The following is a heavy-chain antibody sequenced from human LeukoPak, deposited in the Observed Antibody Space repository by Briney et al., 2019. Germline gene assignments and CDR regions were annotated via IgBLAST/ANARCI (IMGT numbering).Heavy chain of an antibody. CDR3: AKDYSGSFHYYYYYYMDV. D-gene: IGHD1-26*01. J-gene: IGHJ6*03. Sequence: GGSLRLSCAASGFTFSSYAMSWVRQAPGKGLEWVSAISGSGGSTYYADSVKGRFTISRDNSKNTLYLQMNSLRAEDTAVYYCAKDYSGSFHYYYYYYMDVWGKGTTVTVSS. CDR1: GFTFSSYA. V-gene: IGHV3-23*01. CDR2: ISGSGGST.